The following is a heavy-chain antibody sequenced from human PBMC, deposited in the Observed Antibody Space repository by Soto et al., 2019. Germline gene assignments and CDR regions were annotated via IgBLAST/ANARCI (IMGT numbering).Heavy chain of an antibody. CDR1: GGSISSSS. V-gene: IGHV3-48*01. J-gene: IGHJ6*02. Sequence: ETLSLTCTVSGGSISSSSYYWGWIRQPPGKGLEWVSYISSSTRTTYYADSVKGRFTISRDSSENTLYLQMSSLRAEDTAVYYCARDFDTSRDDWAYYGIDVWGQGTTVTVSS. CDR2: ISSSTRTT. CDR3: ARDFDTSRDDWAYYGIDV. D-gene: IGHD6-13*01.